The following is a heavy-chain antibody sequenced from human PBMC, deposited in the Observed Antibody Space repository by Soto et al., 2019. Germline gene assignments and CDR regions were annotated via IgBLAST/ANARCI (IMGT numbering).Heavy chain of an antibody. D-gene: IGHD3-16*01. CDR2: ISSSSSTI. CDR3: ARAPLYDPEAYFDY. CDR1: GFTFSSYS. Sequence: PXGSLSLSCSASGFTFSSYSMNWVRQAPGKGLDWVSYISSSSSTIYYADSVKGRFTISRDNAKNSLYLQMNSLRDEDTAVYYCARAPLYDPEAYFDYWGQGTLVTVSS. V-gene: IGHV3-48*02. J-gene: IGHJ4*02.